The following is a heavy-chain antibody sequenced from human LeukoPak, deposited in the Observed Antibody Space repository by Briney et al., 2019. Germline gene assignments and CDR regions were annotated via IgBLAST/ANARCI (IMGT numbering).Heavy chain of an antibody. CDR2: ISSSSSYI. CDR1: GFTFSSYS. CDR3: ASNYDYVWGCYRLEGGGMDV. V-gene: IGHV3-21*01. Sequence: PGGSLRLSCAASGFTFSSYSMNWVRQAPGKGLEWVSSISSSSSYIYYADSVKGRFTISRDNAKNSLYLQMDSLRAEDTAVYYCASNYDYVWGCYRLEGGGMDVWGQGTTVTVSS. D-gene: IGHD3-16*02. J-gene: IGHJ6*02.